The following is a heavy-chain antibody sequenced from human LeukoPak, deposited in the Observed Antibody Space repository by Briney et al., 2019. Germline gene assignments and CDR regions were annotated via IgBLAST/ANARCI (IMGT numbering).Heavy chain of an antibody. CDR3: ARNNGMDV. CDR2: VNRDGSET. Sequence: GGSLRLSYAASGFALSSHWMTWVRQVPGRGPEWVANVNRDGSETYYLDSVKGRFTISKDNAKNSLYLQMNSLRAEDTALYHCARNNGMDVWGQGTTVIVSS. CDR1: GFALSSHW. V-gene: IGHV3-7*03. J-gene: IGHJ6*02.